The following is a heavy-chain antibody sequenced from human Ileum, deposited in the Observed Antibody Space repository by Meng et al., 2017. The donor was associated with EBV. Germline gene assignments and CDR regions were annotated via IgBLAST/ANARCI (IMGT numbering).Heavy chain of an antibody. D-gene: IGHD3-22*01. V-gene: IGHV4-30-4*01. CDR1: GGSISSGGYY. CDR2: IYKSGST. CDR3: ARGGDTSGYSLDY. Sequence: QGSLREPGPRLGKPSQTLSLTCAVSGGSISSGGYYWSWIRQPPGKGLEWIGYIYKSGSTYYNPSLTSRVTISVDTSKNQFFLKLGSVTAADTGVYYCARGGDTSGYSLDYWGQGILVTVSS. J-gene: IGHJ4*02.